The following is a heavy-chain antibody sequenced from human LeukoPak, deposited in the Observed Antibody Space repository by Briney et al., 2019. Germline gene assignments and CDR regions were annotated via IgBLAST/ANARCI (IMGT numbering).Heavy chain of an antibody. CDR1: GFTFSSYG. J-gene: IGHJ4*02. V-gene: IGHV3-30*02. D-gene: IGHD3-10*01. Sequence: PGRSLRLSCVGSGFTFSSYGMHWVRQAAGKGLEWVAFIRQDVSNEYYADSVKGRFTVSRDNSKNTLFLQMNSLRVEEMAVYYCAKEVHPYDSGTYYFDYWGRGTLVTVSS. CDR2: IRQDVSNE. CDR3: AKEVHPYDSGTYYFDY.